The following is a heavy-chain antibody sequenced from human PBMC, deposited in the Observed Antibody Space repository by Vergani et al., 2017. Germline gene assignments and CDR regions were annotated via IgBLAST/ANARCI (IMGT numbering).Heavy chain of an antibody. CDR3: ARDRRVVPAAIRYYYYGMDV. V-gene: IGHV1-2*02. CDR2: INPNSGGT. D-gene: IGHD2-2*02. CDR1: GYTFTGYY. Sequence: QVQLVQSGAEVKKPGASVKVSCKASGYTFTGYYMHWVRQAPGQGLEWMGWINPNSGGTNYAQKFQGRVTMTRDTSISTAYMGLSRLRSDDTAGYYLARDRRVVPAAIRYYYYGMDVWGQGTTVTVSS. J-gene: IGHJ6*02.